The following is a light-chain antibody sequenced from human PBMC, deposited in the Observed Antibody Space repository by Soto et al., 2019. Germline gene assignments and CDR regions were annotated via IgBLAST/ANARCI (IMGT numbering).Light chain of an antibody. Sequence: EIVLTQSPATLSLSPGERATLSCRASQSVSSNLAWYQQKPGQAPRLFIYDASSRATGIPARFSGSGSGTDFTLTISSLEPEDFAVYYCQQRSNWPPLTFGGGTKVEIK. J-gene: IGKJ4*01. CDR2: DAS. CDR1: QSVSSN. CDR3: QQRSNWPPLT. V-gene: IGKV3-11*01.